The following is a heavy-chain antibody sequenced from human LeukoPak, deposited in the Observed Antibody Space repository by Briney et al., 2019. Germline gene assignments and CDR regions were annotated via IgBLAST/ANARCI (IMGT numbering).Heavy chain of an antibody. Sequence: GGSLRLSCVASGFTFSSYAMSWVRQAPGKGLEWVSAIIGSGGYTYSADSVKGRFTISRDNSKNTLSLQMDSLRAGDTAVYYCVKQRGIYLDFDYWGQGTLVTVSS. V-gene: IGHV3-23*01. D-gene: IGHD1-26*01. J-gene: IGHJ4*02. CDR1: GFTFSSYA. CDR2: IIGSGGYT. CDR3: VKQRGIYLDFDY.